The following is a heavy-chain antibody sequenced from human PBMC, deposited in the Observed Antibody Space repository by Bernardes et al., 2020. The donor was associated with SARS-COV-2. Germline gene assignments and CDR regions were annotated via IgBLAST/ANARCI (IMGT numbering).Heavy chain of an antibody. Sequence: GGSLRLSCAASGFTFSSYSMNWVRKAPGKGLEWVSYISSSSSTIYYADSVKGRFTISRDNAKNSLYLQMNSLRDEDTAVYYCARVYCSGGSCYRGLFSYWGQGTLVTVSS. CDR3: ARVYCSGGSCYRGLFSY. CDR1: GFTFSSYS. V-gene: IGHV3-48*02. D-gene: IGHD2-15*01. J-gene: IGHJ4*02. CDR2: ISSSSSTI.